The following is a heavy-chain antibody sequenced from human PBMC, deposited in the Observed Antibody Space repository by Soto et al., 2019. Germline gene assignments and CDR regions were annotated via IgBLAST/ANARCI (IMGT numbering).Heavy chain of an antibody. V-gene: IGHV1-8*01. Sequence: ASVKVSCKASGYTFTIYDINWVRQATGQGLEWMGWMNPNSGNTGYAQKFQGRVTMTRNTSISTAYMELSSLRSEDTAVYYCASLRWGSSSSFYYMDVWGKGTTVTVSS. D-gene: IGHD6-6*01. CDR3: ASLRWGSSSSFYYMDV. CDR2: MNPNSGNT. CDR1: GYTFTIYD. J-gene: IGHJ6*03.